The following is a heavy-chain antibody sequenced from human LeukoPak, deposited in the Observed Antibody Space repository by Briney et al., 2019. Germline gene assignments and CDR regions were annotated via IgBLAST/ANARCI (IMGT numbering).Heavy chain of an antibody. CDR3: AKEPRGFCSSASCYMVMARFVFYY. CDR2: FYSGCST. Sequence: GGSLRLSCAASGFTVSSNYMRWVRQAPGEGLGWVSVFYSGCSTYYAASVQGRFTISRDNSKNTAYLQMNSLKASDTAVYYCAKEPRGFCSSASCYMVMARFVFYYWGQGDLVTVSS. V-gene: IGHV3-66*01. J-gene: IGHJ4*02. D-gene: IGHD2-2*02. CDR1: GFTVSSNY.